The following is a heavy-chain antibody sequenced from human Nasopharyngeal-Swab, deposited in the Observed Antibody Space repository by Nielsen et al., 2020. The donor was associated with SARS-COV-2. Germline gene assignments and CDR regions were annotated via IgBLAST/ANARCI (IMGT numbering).Heavy chain of an antibody. CDR3: ARLLVVGITGTTRPPYYFDY. D-gene: IGHD1-20*01. CDR2: ISGADDST. CDR1: GFIFKNYA. Sequence: GESLKISCSASGFIFKNYAMNWVRQAPGRGLEWVSAISGADDSTKYADSVKGRFTISRDNSKNTLDLQMNSLKASDTAMYYCARLLVVGITGTTRPPYYFDYWGQGTLVTVSS. V-gene: IGHV3-23*01. J-gene: IGHJ4*02.